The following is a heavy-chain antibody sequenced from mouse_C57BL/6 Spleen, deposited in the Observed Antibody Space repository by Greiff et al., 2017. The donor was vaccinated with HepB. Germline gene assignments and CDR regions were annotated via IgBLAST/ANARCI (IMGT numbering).Heavy chain of an antibody. J-gene: IGHJ3*01. V-gene: IGHV1-69*01. CDR3: ATGSSSWFAY. CDR1: GYTFTSYW. D-gene: IGHD1-1*01. CDR2: IDPSDSYT. Sequence: QVQLQQPGAELVMPGASVKLSCKASGYTFTSYWMHWVKQRPGQGLEWIGEIDPSDSYTNYNQKFKGKSTLTVDKSSSTAYMQLSSLTSEDSAVYYCATGSSSWFAYWGQGTLVTVSA.